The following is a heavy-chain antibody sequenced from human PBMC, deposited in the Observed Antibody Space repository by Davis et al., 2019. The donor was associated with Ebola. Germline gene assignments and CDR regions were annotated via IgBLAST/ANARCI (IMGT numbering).Heavy chain of an antibody. V-gene: IGHV1-46*01. D-gene: IGHD7-27*01. CDR1: GYTFTSYG. Sequence: ASVKVSCKASGYTFTSYGISWVRQAPGQGLEWMGIINPSGGSTSYAQKFQGRVTMTRDTSTSTVYMVLRSLRSEDTAVYYCARETGDGGGMDVWGKGTTVTVSS. CDR3: ARETGDGGGMDV. CDR2: INPSGGST. J-gene: IGHJ6*04.